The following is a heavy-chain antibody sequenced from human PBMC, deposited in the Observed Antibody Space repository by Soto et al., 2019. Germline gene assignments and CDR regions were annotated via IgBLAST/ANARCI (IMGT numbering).Heavy chain of an antibody. CDR3: TREAEYCSRTSCYRRAFDS. CDR2: INTDGGIT. D-gene: IGHD2-2*01. V-gene: IGHV3-74*01. J-gene: IGHJ3*02. CDR1: GFTFSSHW. Sequence: EVQLVESGGDLVQPGGSLRLSCAASGFTFSSHWMHWVRRVPGKGLVWVSHINTDGGITGYADSVKGRFTISRDNAKNTLYLQMNGLRVEDTSVYYCTREAEYCSRTSCYRRAFDSWGQGAMVTVSS.